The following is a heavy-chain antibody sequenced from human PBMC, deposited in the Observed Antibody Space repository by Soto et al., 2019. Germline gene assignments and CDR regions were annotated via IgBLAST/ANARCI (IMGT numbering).Heavy chain of an antibody. V-gene: IGHV3-74*01. CDR1: GFTFGSHW. J-gene: IGHJ4*02. CDR3: ARFGTSYDTSGFLY. CDR2: ISSGGTTT. D-gene: IGHD3-22*01. Sequence: EVQLVESGGGLVQPGGSLRLSCAASGFTFGSHWMPWVRQAPGKGLVYVSRISSGGTTTNYAESVKGRFTISRDNARNTLYLQMNSLRVEDTAVYYCARFGTSYDTSGFLYWGQGTPVTVSS.